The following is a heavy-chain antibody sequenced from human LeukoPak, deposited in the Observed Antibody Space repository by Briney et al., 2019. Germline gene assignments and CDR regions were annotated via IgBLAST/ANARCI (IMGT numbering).Heavy chain of an antibody. CDR1: GFTFSSYS. D-gene: IGHD6-19*01. V-gene: IGHV3-21*01. J-gene: IGHJ6*03. CDR3: ARANRGAVAGTRYYYYYMDV. CDR2: ISSSSSYI. Sequence: GGSLRLSCAASGFTFSSYSMNWVRQAPGKGLEWVSSISSSSSYIYYADSVKGRFTISRDNAKNSLYLQMNSLRAEGTAVYYCARANRGAVAGTRYYYYYMDVWGKGTTVTVSS.